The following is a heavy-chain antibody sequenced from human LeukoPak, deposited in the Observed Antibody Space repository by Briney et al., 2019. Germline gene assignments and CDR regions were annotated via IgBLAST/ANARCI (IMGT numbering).Heavy chain of an antibody. J-gene: IGHJ1*01. CDR2: ISSSGSTI. CDR1: GFTFSRYE. Sequence: GGSLRLSCAGSGFTFSRYEMNWVRQAPGKGLEWVSYISSSGSTIYYADSVKGRFTISRDNAKNSLYLQMNSLRAEDTAVYYCARFDCSNGLCYKVGYFQHWGQGPLVTVSS. D-gene: IGHD2-8*01. CDR3: ARFDCSNGLCYKVGYFQH. V-gene: IGHV3-48*03.